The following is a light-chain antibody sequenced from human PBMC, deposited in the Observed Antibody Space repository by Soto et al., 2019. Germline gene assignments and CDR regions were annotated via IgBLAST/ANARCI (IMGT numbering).Light chain of an antibody. J-gene: IGKJ1*01. V-gene: IGKV3-15*01. CDR1: QSVSSN. CDR3: QQYNNWPLA. Sequence: EIVLTQSPGTLSLSPGERATPSCRASQSVSSNLAWYQQKPGQAPRLLIYGASTRATGIPARFSGSGSGTEFTLTISSLQSEDFAVYYCQQYNNWPLAFGQGTKVDIK. CDR2: GAS.